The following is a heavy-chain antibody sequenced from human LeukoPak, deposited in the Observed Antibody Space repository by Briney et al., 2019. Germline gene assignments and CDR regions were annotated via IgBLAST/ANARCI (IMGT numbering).Heavy chain of an antibody. D-gene: IGHD6-19*01. J-gene: IGHJ6*02. CDR2: IIPIFGTA. V-gene: IGHV1-69*01. Sequence: GASVKVSCKASGGTFSSYAISWVRQAPGQGLEWMGGIIPIFGTANYAQKFQGRVTITADESTSTAYMELSSLRSEDTAVYYCARGPMYSSGWYSGYYYYYGMDVWGQGTTVTVSS. CDR1: GGTFSSYA. CDR3: ARGPMYSSGWYSGYYYYYGMDV.